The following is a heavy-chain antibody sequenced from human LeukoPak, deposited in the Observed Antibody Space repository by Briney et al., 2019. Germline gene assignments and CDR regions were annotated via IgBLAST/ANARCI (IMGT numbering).Heavy chain of an antibody. CDR1: GFTVSSNY. CDR2: IYSGGST. D-gene: IGHD2-2*01. CDR3: AREVPAMYYFDY. Sequence: GGSLRLSCAASGFTVSSNYMSWVRQAPGKGLEWVSVIYSGGSTYYADSVKGRFTISRDNAKNTLYLQMNSLRAEDTAVYYCAREVPAMYYFDYWGQGTLVTVSS. V-gene: IGHV3-66*01. J-gene: IGHJ4*02.